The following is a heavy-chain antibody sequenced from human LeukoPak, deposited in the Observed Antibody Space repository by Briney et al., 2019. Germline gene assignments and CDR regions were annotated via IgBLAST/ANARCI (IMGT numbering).Heavy chain of an antibody. CDR3: ARRAGKQQPTNWFDP. CDR1: GGTFSSYA. V-gene: IGHV1-69*01. J-gene: IGHJ5*02. D-gene: IGHD6-13*01. CDR2: IIPIFGTA. Sequence: GSSVKVSCKASGGTFSSYAISWVRQAPGQGLEWMGRIIPIFGTANYAQKFQGRVTITADESTSTAYMELSSLRSEDTAVYYCARRAGKQQPTNWFDPWGQGTLVTVSS.